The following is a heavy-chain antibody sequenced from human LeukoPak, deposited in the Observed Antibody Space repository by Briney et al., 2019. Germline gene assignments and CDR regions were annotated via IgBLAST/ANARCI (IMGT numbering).Heavy chain of an antibody. CDR2: INAGNSHT. CDR1: GGTFSSYA. V-gene: IGHV1-3*01. Sequence: EASVKVSCKASGGTFSSYAISWVRQAPGQRFEWMGWINAGNSHTKYSQNFQGRISITRDSSASTVYMELSSLTSEDTAIYYCARGIWSARTVDYYLDYWGQGALVTVSS. CDR3: ARGIWSARTVDYYLDY. J-gene: IGHJ4*02. D-gene: IGHD2-21*01.